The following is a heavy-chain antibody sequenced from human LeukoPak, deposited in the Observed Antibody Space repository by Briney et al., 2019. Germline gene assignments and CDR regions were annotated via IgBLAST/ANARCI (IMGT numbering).Heavy chain of an antibody. CDR3: ARVAWPHYFDC. J-gene: IGHJ4*02. CDR1: GFSFRSCW. V-gene: IGHV3-7*01. D-gene: IGHD2-21*01. CDR2: IKEDGSEK. Sequence: PGGSLRLSCAASGFSFRSCWMSWVRQAPGKGLEWVANIKEDGSEKYYVDSVKGRFTISRDNAENALYLQMNSLRAEDTAVYYCARVAWPHYFDCWGQGTLVTVSS.